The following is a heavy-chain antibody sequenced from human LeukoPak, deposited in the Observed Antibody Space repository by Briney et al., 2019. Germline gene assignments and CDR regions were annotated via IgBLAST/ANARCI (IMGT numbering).Heavy chain of an antibody. V-gene: IGHV4-34*01. J-gene: IGHJ5*02. CDR2: INHSGST. Sequence: RASETLSLTCAVYGGSFSGYYWSWIRQPPGKGLEWIGEINHSGSTNYNPSLKSRVTISVDTSKNQFSLKLSSVTAADTAVYYCARGAPYDYVWGSYRKTRGYNWFDPWGQGTLVTVSS. CDR1: GGSFSGYY. CDR3: ARGAPYDYVWGSYRKTRGYNWFDP. D-gene: IGHD3-16*02.